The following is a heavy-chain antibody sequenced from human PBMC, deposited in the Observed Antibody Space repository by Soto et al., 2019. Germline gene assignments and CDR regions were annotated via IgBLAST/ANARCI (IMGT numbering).Heavy chain of an antibody. CDR2: ISTTGGT. CDR3: ARADYEFLTGSYAMDV. D-gene: IGHD3-9*01. J-gene: IGHJ6*02. V-gene: IGHV4-4*07. Sequence: QVQLQESGPRLVKPSETLSLTCTVSDDFISSYYWSWIRQPAGKGLEWVGRISTTGGTNYNPSLESRVTMSVDTSKNQFSLKVTSVTAADTAVYFCARADYEFLTGSYAMDVWGQGITVTVSS. CDR1: DDFISSYY.